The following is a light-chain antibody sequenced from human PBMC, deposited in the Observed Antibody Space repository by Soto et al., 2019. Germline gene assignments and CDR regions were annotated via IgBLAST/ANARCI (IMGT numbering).Light chain of an antibody. CDR3: AAWDDSLRGVV. J-gene: IGLJ2*01. Sequence: QSVLTQPPSASGTPGQRVTISCSGSSSNIGSNYVYWYQQLPGTAPKLLIYRNNQRPSGVPDRFSGSKSGPSASLAISGLRSEDEADYYCAAWDDSLRGVVFGGGTKLTVL. CDR1: SSNIGSNY. V-gene: IGLV1-47*01. CDR2: RNN.